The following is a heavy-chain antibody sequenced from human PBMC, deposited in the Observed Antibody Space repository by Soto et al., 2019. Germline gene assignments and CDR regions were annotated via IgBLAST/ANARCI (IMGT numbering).Heavy chain of an antibody. CDR3: AKDLAPLFDY. CDR2: ISYDGSNK. V-gene: IGHV3-30*18. D-gene: IGHD2-15*01. Sequence: GGSLRLSCAASGFTFSSYGMHWVRQAPGKGLEWVAVISYDGSNKYYADSVKGRFTISRDNSKNTLYLQMNSLRAEDTAVYYCAKDLAPLFDYWGQGTLVTVSS. J-gene: IGHJ4*02. CDR1: GFTFSSYG.